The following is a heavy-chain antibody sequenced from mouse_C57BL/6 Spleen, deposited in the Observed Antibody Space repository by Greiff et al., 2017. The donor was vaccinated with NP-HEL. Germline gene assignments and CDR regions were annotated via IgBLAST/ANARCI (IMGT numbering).Heavy chain of an antibody. CDR2: IYPRDGST. D-gene: IGHD2-1*01. V-gene: IGHV1-85*01. Sequence: VKVVESGPELVKPGASVKLSCKASGYTFTSYDINWVKQRPGQGLEWIGWIYPRDGSTKYNETFKGKATLTVDTSSSTAYLELPCLTAEDSAVYFCARTPPFYYGNPYYAMDYWGKGTSVTVSS. J-gene: IGHJ4*01. CDR1: GYTFTSYD. CDR3: ARTPPFYYGNPYYAMDY.